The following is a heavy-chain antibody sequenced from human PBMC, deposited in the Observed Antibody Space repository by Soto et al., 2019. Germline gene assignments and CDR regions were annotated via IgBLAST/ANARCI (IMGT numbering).Heavy chain of an antibody. V-gene: IGHV4-59*01. D-gene: IGHD6-19*01. J-gene: IGHJ4*02. Sequence: QVQLQESGPGLVKPSETLSLTCTVSGGSISGYYWSWIRQPPGKGLEWIGYIYYSTNYNPSLKSRVTISVDTSKNQLSLKLTSETAADTAVYYCARTSPVAGGFDYWGQGTLVTVSS. CDR1: GGSISGYY. CDR2: IYYST. CDR3: ARTSPVAGGFDY.